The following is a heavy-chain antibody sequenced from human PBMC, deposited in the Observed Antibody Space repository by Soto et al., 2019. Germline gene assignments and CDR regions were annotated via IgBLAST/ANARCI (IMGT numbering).Heavy chain of an antibody. D-gene: IGHD3-3*01. J-gene: IGHJ4*02. V-gene: IGHV1-46*01. CDR1: GYTFTSYY. CDR3: ARDGLRFLEWRRFDY. CDR2: INPSGGST. Sequence: ASVKVSCKASGYTFTSYYMHWVRQAPGQGLEWMGIINPSGGSTSYAQKFQGRVTMTRDTSTSTVYMELSSLRSEDTAVYYCARDGLRFLEWRRFDYWGQGTLVTVSS.